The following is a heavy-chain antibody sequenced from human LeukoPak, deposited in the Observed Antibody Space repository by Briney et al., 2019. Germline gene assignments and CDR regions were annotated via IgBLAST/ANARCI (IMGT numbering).Heavy chain of an antibody. CDR3: ARRGTAMVKGYFDY. V-gene: IGHV4-34*01. CDR2: INHSGST. D-gene: IGHD5-18*01. J-gene: IGHJ4*02. CDR1: GGSISSYY. Sequence: PSETLSLTCTVSGGSISSYYWSWIRQPPGKGLEWIGEINHSGSTNYNPSLKSRVTISVDTSKNQFSLKLSSVTAADTAVYYCARRGTAMVKGYFDYWGQGTLVTVSS.